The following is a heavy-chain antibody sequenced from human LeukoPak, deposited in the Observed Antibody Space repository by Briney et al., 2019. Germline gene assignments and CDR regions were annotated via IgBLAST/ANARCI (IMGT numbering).Heavy chain of an antibody. J-gene: IGHJ4*02. D-gene: IGHD4-17*01. CDR3: ASYGESFDY. V-gene: IGHV3-7*03. CDR2: IEQDGSEK. CDR1: GFTFSSYW. Sequence: GSLILSCAASGFTFSSYWMSWVRQAPGKGLEWVANIEQDGSEKYYVDSVKGRFTISRDNAKNSLYLQMNSLRAEDTAVYYCASYGESFDYWGQGTLVTVSS.